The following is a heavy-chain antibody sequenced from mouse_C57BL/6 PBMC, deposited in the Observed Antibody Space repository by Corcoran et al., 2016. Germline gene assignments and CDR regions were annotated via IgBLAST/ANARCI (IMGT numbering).Heavy chain of an antibody. V-gene: IGHV1-19*01. CDR3: ARGEAYDYDAHYYAMDY. J-gene: IGHJ4*01. CDR1: GYTFTDYY. CDR2: INPYNGGT. D-gene: IGHD2-4*01. Sequence: EVQLQQSGPVLVKPGASVKMSCKASGYTFTDYYMNWVKQSHGKSLEWIGVINPYNGGTSYNQKFKGKATLTVDKSSSTAYMELNSLTSEDSAVYYCARGEAYDYDAHYYAMDYWGQGTSVTVSS.